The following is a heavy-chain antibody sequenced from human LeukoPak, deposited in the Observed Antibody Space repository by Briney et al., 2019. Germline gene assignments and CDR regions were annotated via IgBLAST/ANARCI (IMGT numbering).Heavy chain of an antibody. CDR2: INPNSGDS. CDR1: GYTFTGYY. Sequence: GASVKVSCKASGYTFTGYYMHWVRQAPGQGLEWMGWINPNSGDSNYAQNFQGRVTMTRDTSITTAYMELRRLRSDDTAVYYCARGGNPFFGVVDYWGQGTRVTVSS. J-gene: IGHJ4*02. V-gene: IGHV1-2*02. CDR3: ARGGNPFFGVVDY. D-gene: IGHD3-3*01.